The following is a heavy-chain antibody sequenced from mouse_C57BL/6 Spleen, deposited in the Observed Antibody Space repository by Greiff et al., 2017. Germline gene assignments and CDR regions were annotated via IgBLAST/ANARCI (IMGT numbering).Heavy chain of an antibody. CDR1: GFNIKDYY. J-gene: IGHJ3*01. CDR3: ASQGVGYWFAY. D-gene: IGHD3-2*02. Sequence: VQLQQSGAELVKPGASVKLSCTASGFNIKDYYMHWVKQRTEQGLEWIGRIDPADGETKYAPKFQGKATIPADTSSNTAYLQLSSLTSEDTAVYYCASQGVGYWFAYWGQGTLVTVSA. V-gene: IGHV14-2*01. CDR2: IDPADGET.